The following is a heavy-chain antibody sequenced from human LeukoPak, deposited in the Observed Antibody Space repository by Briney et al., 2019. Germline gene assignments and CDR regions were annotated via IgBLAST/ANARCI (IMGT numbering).Heavy chain of an antibody. CDR2: IDYRGST. V-gene: IGHV4-59*08. CDR3: ARNKVAVGADWFDP. J-gene: IGHJ5*02. D-gene: IGHD6-13*01. Sequence: TSETLSLTCTVCGGSISSYYWRWIPQPPGKALEGIGYIDYRGSTKYNPSLKSRATISVDTSKNQFSLKLSSVTAADTAVYYCARNKVAVGADWFDPWGQGTLVTVSS. CDR1: GGSISSYY.